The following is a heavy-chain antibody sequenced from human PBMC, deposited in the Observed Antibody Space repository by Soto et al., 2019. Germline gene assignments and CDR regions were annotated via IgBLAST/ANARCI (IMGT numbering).Heavy chain of an antibody. V-gene: IGHV3-30-3*01. CDR2: ISYDGSNK. CDR1: GFTFSSYA. J-gene: IGHJ4*02. Sequence: PGGSLRLSCAASGFTFSSYAMHWVRQAPGKGLEWVAVISYDGSNKYYADSVKGRFTISRDNSKNTLYLQMNSLRAEDTAVYYCARVRNDFWSGYYDPRFDYWGQGT. D-gene: IGHD3-3*01. CDR3: ARVRNDFWSGYYDPRFDY.